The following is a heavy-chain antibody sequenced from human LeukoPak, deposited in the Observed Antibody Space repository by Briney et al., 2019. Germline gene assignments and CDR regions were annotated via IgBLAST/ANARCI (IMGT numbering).Heavy chain of an antibody. V-gene: IGHV3-9*01. Sequence: GGSLRLSCAASGFTFDDYAMHWVRQAPGKGLEWVSGISWNSGSIGYADSVKGRFTISRDNAKNSLYLQMNSLRAEDTAVYYCARVLWFGDFNWFDPWGQGTLVTVSS. CDR1: GFTFDDYA. J-gene: IGHJ5*02. D-gene: IGHD3-10*01. CDR2: ISWNSGSI. CDR3: ARVLWFGDFNWFDP.